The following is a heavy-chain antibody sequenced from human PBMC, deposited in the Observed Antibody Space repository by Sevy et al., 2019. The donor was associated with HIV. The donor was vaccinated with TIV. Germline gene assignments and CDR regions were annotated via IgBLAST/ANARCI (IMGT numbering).Heavy chain of an antibody. CDR1: GGSFSGYY. CDR3: ARKPTRKIYGMDV. Sequence: SETLSLTCAVYGGSFSGYYWSWIRHPPGKGLEWIGEINHSGSTNYNPSLKSRVTISVDTSKNQFSLKLSSVTAADTAVYYCARKPTRKIYGMDVWGQGTTVTVSS. V-gene: IGHV4-34*01. J-gene: IGHJ6*02. CDR2: INHSGST.